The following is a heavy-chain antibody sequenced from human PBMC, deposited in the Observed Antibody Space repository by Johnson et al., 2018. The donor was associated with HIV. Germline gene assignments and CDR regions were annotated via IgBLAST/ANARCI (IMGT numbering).Heavy chain of an antibody. D-gene: IGHD1-26*01. Sequence: QVQLVESGGGLVQPGGSLRLSCAASGFTFSSYGMHWVRQAPGKGLEWVAVISYDGSNKYYADSTKGRFTISRDNSKNTLYLQMNSLRAEDTAVYYCAKDQGRGSYYPNDAFDIWGQGTMVTVSS. CDR3: AKDQGRGSYYPNDAFDI. V-gene: IGHV3-30*18. CDR1: GFTFSSYG. CDR2: ISYDGSNK. J-gene: IGHJ3*02.